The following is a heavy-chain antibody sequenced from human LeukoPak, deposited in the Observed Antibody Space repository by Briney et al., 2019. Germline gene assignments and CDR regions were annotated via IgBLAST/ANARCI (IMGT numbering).Heavy chain of an antibody. CDR3: TTGTRFGEIDY. V-gene: IGHV3-15*01. J-gene: IGHJ4*02. Sequence: GGSLRLSCAASGFTFSNAWMSWVRQAPGKGVEWVGRIKSKTDGGTTDYAAPVKGRFTISRDDSKNTLYLQMNSLKTEDTAVYYCTTGTRFGEIDYWGQGTLVTVSS. CDR1: GFTFSNAW. D-gene: IGHD3-10*01. CDR2: IKSKTDGGTT.